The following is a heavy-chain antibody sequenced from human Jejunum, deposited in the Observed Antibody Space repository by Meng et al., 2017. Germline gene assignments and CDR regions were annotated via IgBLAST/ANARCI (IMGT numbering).Heavy chain of an antibody. CDR3: ARDLTSYYGMDV. CDR1: GFTFESYS. Sequence: GESLKISCAASGFTFESYSMNWVRQAPGKGLEWVSSISRNSHIYYVDSVRGRFTISSDNAQNSVHLQMSSLRAEDTAVYYCARDLTSYYGMDVWGQGTTVTVSS. D-gene: IGHD3-9*01. J-gene: IGHJ6*02. CDR2: ISRNSHI. V-gene: IGHV3-21*01.